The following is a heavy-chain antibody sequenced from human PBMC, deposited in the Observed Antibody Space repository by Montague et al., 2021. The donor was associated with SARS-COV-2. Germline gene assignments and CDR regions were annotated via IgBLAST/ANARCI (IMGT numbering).Heavy chain of an antibody. V-gene: IGHV2-70*01. CDR2: IDWDDDK. D-gene: IGHD3-9*01. J-gene: IGHJ4*02. CDR1: GFSLSTSGMC. CDR3: ARIRDYDILTGSYSGFDY. Sequence: PALVKPTQTLTLTCTFSGFSLSTSGMCVSWIRQPPGKALEWLALIDWDDDKYYSTSLKTRLTISKDTSKNQVVLTMTSMDPVDTDTYYCARIRDYDILTGSYSGFDYWGQGTLVTVSS.